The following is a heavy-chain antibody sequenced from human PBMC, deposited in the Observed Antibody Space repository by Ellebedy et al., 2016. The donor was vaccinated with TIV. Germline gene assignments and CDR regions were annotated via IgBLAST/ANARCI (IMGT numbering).Heavy chain of an antibody. J-gene: IGHJ6*02. D-gene: IGHD5-18*01. CDR3: ARGLQRNYYYGMDV. Sequence: SVKVSXKASGGTLINHVISWVRQAPGQGLEWMGGIIPIFGSPHYAQKFQGRVTISADESTSTPYMELSSLTAEDTAVYYCARGLQRNYYYGMDVWGQGTTVTVSS. CDR1: GGTLINHV. V-gene: IGHV1-69*13. CDR2: IIPIFGSP.